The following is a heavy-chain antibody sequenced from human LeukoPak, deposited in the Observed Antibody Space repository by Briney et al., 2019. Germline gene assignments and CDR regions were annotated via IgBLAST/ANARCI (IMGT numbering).Heavy chain of an antibody. J-gene: IGHJ4*02. CDR2: IYTSGTT. D-gene: IGHD3-16*01. CDR3: ARHYYGDVYYFDF. CDR1: GGSLSNYY. V-gene: IGHV4-4*07. Sequence: SETLSLTCTVSGGSLSNYYWSWIRQPAGKRLEWIGRIYTSGTTNYNPSLKSRVTMSVDTSKNQFSLKLSSVTAADTAVYYCARHYYGDVYYFDFWGQGTLVTVSS.